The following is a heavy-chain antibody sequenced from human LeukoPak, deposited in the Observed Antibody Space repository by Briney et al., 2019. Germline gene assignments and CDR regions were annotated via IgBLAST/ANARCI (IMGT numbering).Heavy chain of an antibody. CDR2: IYSGGNT. D-gene: IGHD4-17*01. Sequence: PGGSLRLSCVASGFTVSSTYMSWVRQAPGKGLEWVSIIYSGGNTYYADSVKGRFTISRDNSKNTLYLQMNSLRAEDTAFYYCARDAATGHDAFDIWGQGTMVTVSS. CDR1: GFTVSSTY. J-gene: IGHJ3*02. CDR3: ARDAATGHDAFDI. V-gene: IGHV3-53*01.